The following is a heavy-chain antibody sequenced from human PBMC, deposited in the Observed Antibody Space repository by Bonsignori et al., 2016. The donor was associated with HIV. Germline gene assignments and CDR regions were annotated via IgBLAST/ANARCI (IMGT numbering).Heavy chain of an antibody. Sequence: GESLKISCAASGFTFAHYAMSWVRQAPGKGLEWVSIIYSETNATYYISSVKGRFTVSRDNSKNTLYLQMKNLRAEDTAVYYCAGSAQTGEVGGGIPPDLWGQGAQVTVSS. D-gene: IGHD2-15*01. V-gene: IGHV3-23*03. CDR2: IYSETNAT. J-gene: IGHJ5*02. CDR1: GFTFAHYA. CDR3: AGSAQTGEVGGGIPPDL.